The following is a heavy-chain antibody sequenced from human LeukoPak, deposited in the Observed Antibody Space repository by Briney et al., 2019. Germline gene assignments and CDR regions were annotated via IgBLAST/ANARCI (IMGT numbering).Heavy chain of an antibody. CDR2: ISWSGGTT. CDR1: GITFSTYD. Sequence: GGSLRLSCAASGITFSTYDMSWVRQAPGKGLEWVSGISWSGGTTYYADSVKGRFTISRDNSRNTLYLQMNSLRAEDTAVYYCARETTVTFPDAFDIWGQGTMVTVSS. J-gene: IGHJ3*02. D-gene: IGHD4-17*01. CDR3: ARETTVTFPDAFDI. V-gene: IGHV3-23*01.